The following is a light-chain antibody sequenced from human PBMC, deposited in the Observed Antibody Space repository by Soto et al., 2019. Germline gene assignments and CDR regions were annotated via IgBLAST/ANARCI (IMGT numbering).Light chain of an antibody. J-gene: IGKJ1*01. CDR2: GAS. CDR3: ERYGDSLT. Sequence: EIVLTQSPGTLSLSPGERATLSCRASQSVSSTYLAWYQQKPGQAPRLLIYGASSRATGIPDRFSGSGSGSDFTLTIGRLEADEVAVYQCERYGDSLTFGRGTKVEIK. V-gene: IGKV3-20*01. CDR1: QSVSSTY.